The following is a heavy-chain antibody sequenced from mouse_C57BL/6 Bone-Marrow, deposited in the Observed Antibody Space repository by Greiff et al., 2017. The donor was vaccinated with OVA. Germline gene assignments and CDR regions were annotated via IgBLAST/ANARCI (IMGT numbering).Heavy chain of an antibody. CDR2: ISDGGSYT. CDR3: AREGYYGSSYWGYFDY. J-gene: IGHJ2*01. Sequence: EVKLMESGGGLVKPGGSLKLSCAASGFTFSSYAMSWVRQTPEKRLEWVATISDGGSYTYYPDNVKGRFTISRDNAKNNLYLQMSHLKSEDTAMYYCAREGYYGSSYWGYFDYWGQGTTLTVSS. CDR1: GFTFSSYA. D-gene: IGHD1-1*01. V-gene: IGHV5-4*01.